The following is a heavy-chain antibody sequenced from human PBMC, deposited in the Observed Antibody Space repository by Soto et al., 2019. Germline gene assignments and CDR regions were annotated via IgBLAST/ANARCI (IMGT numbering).Heavy chain of an antibody. D-gene: IGHD5-12*01. CDR1: GFTFSNAW. V-gene: IGHV3-15*07. Sequence: GGSLRLSCAASGFTFSNAWMNWVRQAPGKGLEWVGRIKSKTDGGTTDYAAPVKGRFTISRDDSKNTLYLQMNSLKTEDTAVYYCTTDLRGGYIYYGMDVWGQGTTVTVSS. CDR3: TTDLRGGYIYYGMDV. J-gene: IGHJ6*02. CDR2: IKSKTDGGTT.